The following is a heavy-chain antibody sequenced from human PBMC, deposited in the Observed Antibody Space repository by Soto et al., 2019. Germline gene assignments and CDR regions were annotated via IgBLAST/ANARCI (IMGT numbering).Heavy chain of an antibody. D-gene: IGHD7-27*01. CDR3: ARNRRETGDFDY. CDR1: GYTFTTYD. Sequence: QVQLVQSGAEVKKPGASVKVSCKASGYTFTTYDVNWMRQATGQGPEWLGWMNPYNGDTDYAQKFQGRVTLTRDTSMNTAYLELSSLTYEDTAVYYCARNRRETGDFDYWGQGTLVTVSS. V-gene: IGHV1-8*02. J-gene: IGHJ4*02. CDR2: MNPYNGDT.